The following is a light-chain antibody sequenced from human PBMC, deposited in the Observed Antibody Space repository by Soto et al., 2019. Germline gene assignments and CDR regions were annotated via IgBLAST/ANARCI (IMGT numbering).Light chain of an antibody. CDR2: AAS. CDR1: QSVSSN. V-gene: IGKV3-15*01. CDR3: QQYNNWPPLT. J-gene: IGKJ4*01. Sequence: IVMTQSPATLSVSQGEGATLSCRASQSVSSNLAWYQQKPGQAPRLLIYAASTRATGIPARFRGSGSGTEFTLTITSLQSEDFAVYYCQQYNNWPPLTFGGGTKVDIK.